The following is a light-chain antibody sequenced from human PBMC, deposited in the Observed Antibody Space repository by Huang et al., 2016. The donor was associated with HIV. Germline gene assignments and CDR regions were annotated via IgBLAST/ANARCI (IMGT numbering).Light chain of an antibody. CDR3: QQRSNWRT. J-gene: IGKJ5*01. CDR1: QRVSSY. V-gene: IGKV3-11*01. Sequence: EIVLTQSPATLSLSPGERATLSCRASQRVSSYLAWYQQNPGQAPRLLIYEASNRATCIPARFSGSGSGTDFTLTISSLEPEDFAVYYCQQRSNWRTFGQGTRLEIK. CDR2: EAS.